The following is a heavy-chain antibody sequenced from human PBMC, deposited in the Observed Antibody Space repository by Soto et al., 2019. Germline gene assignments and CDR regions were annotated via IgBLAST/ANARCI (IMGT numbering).Heavy chain of an antibody. D-gene: IGHD4-17*01. Sequence: EVQLVESGGDLVQPGGCLRLSCPASGITFSSHALNWVRQAPWKGLEWVASIRATSATYYADFVKGRFIISGDNAEDSLFLKMGSLRAEDTAVYYCLDGDYNWGQGTLVTVSS. CDR1: GITFSSHA. CDR3: LDGDYN. J-gene: IGHJ4*02. V-gene: IGHV3-48*01. CDR2: IRATSAT.